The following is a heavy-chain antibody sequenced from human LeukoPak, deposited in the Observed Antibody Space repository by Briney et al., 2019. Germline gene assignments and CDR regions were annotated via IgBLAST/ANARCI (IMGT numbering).Heavy chain of an antibody. V-gene: IGHV3-48*04. D-gene: IGHD7-27*01. CDR2: ISSTGAI. CDR1: GFTFSSYS. Sequence: TGGSLRLSCAASGFTFSSYSMNWVRQAPGKGLEWVSYISSTGAIHYADSVKGRFTISRDNAKNSLYLEINTLRAEDTAVYYCARDYDWGFDYWGQGTLVTVSS. J-gene: IGHJ4*02. CDR3: ARDYDWGFDY.